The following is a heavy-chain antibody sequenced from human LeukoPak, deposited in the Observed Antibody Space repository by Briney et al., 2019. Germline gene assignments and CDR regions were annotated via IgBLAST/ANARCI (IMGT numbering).Heavy chain of an antibody. J-gene: IGHJ4*02. V-gene: IGHV3-30*18. CDR2: ISYEGSNK. CDR1: GFTFSSYG. D-gene: IGHD1-26*01. CDR3: AKGGGGSYLRFDY. Sequence: GGSLRLSCAASGFTFSSYGMHWVRQAPGKGLEWVAVISYEGSNKYYADSVKGRFSIYRDNSKNTLYLQMNSLRPEDTAVFYCAKGGGGSYLRFDYWGQGTLVTVSS.